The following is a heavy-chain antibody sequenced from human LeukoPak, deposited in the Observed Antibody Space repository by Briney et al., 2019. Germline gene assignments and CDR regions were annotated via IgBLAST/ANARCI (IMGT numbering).Heavy chain of an antibody. CDR1: GGSISSYY. V-gene: IGHV4-59*01. D-gene: IGHD4-11*01. CDR2: IYYSGST. Sequence: SETLSLTCTVSGGSISSYYWSWIRQPPGRGLDYIGYIYYSGSTNYSPSLKSRVTISVDTSKNQFSLKLTSVIAADTAVYYCARDRGYGNPFDSWGQGTLVTVS. CDR3: ARDRGYGNPFDS. J-gene: IGHJ4*02.